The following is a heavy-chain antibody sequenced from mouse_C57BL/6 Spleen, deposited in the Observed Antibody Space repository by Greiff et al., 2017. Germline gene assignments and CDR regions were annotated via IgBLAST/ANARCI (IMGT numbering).Heavy chain of an antibody. CDR3: ARVDYYGSSPFAY. D-gene: IGHD1-1*01. CDR2: INYDGSST. V-gene: IGHV5-16*01. CDR1: GFTFSDYY. J-gene: IGHJ3*01. Sequence: EVMLVESEGGLVQPGSSMKLSCTASGFTFSDYYMAWVRQVPEKGLEWVANINYDGSSTYYLDSLKSRFIISRDNAKNILYLQMSSLKSEDTATYYCARVDYYGSSPFAYWGQGTLVTVSA.